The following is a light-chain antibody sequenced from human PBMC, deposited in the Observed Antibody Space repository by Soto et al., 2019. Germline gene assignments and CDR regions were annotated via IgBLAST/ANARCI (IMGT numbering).Light chain of an antibody. CDR2: GAS. CDR1: QSVSRSY. CDR3: QQYGTSPT. Sequence: EVVLTQSPGSLSLSPGARATLSCRASQSVSRSYLAWYQQRPGQAPRLLIYGASSRATGIPDRFSGSGSGTDFALTISRLEPEDFAVYYCQQYGTSPTFGQGTKVEIK. V-gene: IGKV3-20*01. J-gene: IGKJ1*01.